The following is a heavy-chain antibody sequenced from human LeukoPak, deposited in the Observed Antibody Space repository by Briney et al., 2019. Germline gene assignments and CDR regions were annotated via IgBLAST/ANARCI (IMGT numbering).Heavy chain of an antibody. J-gene: IGHJ4*02. D-gene: IGHD5-12*01. CDR3: AREVATPPLYYFDY. CDR1: GGSISSSNW. CDR2: IYYSGST. Sequence: SETLSLTCAVSGGSISSSNWWSWVRQPPGKGLEWIGSIYYSGSTYYNPSLKSRVTISVDTSKNQFSLKLSSVTAADTAVDYCAREVATPPLYYFDYWGQGTLVTVSS. V-gene: IGHV4-4*02.